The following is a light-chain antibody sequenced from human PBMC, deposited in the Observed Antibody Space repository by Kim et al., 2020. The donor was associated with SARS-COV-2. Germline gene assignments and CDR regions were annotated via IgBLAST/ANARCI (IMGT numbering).Light chain of an antibody. CDR3: QHINSTLT. CDR1: QSISSY. V-gene: IGKV1-39*01. J-gene: IGKJ4*01. CDR2: AAS. Sequence: DIQMTQSPSSLSASVGDRVTITCRASQSISSYLNCYQQKPGKAPKLLIYAASSLQVWVPSRFSGSGSGTDFTLTISSLQPEDFATYYYQHINSTLTFGEGTKVDIK.